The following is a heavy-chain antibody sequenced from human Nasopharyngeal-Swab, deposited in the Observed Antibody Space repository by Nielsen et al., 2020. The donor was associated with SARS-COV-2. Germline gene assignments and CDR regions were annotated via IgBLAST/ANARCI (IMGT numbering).Heavy chain of an antibody. V-gene: IGHV1-45*02. CDR1: GFSITYRF. D-gene: IGHD2-8*01. CDR3: ASGQCINGVCNPTDGLDV. CDR2: ITPFNGNA. J-gene: IGHJ6*02. Sequence: SVKVSCKASGFSITYRFLHWMRRAPGRALEWMGWITPFNGNAKYAQKFQGRVSITRDGSRTTASLELSSLRPDDTAMYFCASGQCINGVCNPTDGLDVWGQGTSVTVS.